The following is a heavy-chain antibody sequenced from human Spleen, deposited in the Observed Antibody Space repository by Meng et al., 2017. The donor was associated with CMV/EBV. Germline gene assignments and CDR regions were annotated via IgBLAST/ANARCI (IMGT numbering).Heavy chain of an antibody. CDR3: ARDRGYYYDSFDQYFDF. V-gene: IGHV3-15*01. CDR2: IKSKTDGGTT. Sequence: TFSNAWMTWVRQAPGKGLEWVGRIKSKTDGGTTDYSAPVKGRFTISRDDSKNTLYLQMNSLRAEDTAVYYCARDRGYYYDSFDQYFDFWGQGTLVTVSS. J-gene: IGHJ4*02. CDR1: TFSNAW. D-gene: IGHD3-22*01.